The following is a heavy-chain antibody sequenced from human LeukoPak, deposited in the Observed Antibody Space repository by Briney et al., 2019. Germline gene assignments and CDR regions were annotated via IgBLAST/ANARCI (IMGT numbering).Heavy chain of an antibody. D-gene: IGHD3-22*01. Sequence: GGTLRLSCAASGFTLSSYGMNWVRQAPGKGLEWVSGISGDAGRTYYADSVKGRFTIYRDNSKNTLYLQMNSLRAEDTAEYYCAKDRTGYYDSSPDSDYWGQGSLVTVSS. CDR2: ISGDAGRT. CDR3: AKDRTGYYDSSPDSDY. CDR1: GFTLSSYG. V-gene: IGHV3-23*01. J-gene: IGHJ4*02.